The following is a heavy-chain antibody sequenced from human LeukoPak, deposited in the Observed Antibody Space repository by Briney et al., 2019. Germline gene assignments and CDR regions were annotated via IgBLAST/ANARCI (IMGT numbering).Heavy chain of an antibody. CDR1: GFTFSDYY. D-gene: IGHD3-9*01. CDR3: ARDFPNYDILTGYSYYYYGMDV. V-gene: IGHV3-11*06. J-gene: IGHJ6*04. Sequence: GGSLRLSCAASGFTFSDYYMSWIRQAPGKGLEWVSYISSSSSYTNYVDSVKGRFTISRDNAKDSLYLQMNSLRAEDTAVYYCARDFPNYDILTGYSYYYYGMDVWGKGTTVTVSS. CDR2: ISSSSSYT.